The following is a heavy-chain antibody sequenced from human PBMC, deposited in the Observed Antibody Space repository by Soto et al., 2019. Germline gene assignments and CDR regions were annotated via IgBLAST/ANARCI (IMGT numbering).Heavy chain of an antibody. CDR1: GFTFSSYG. CDR3: GGVGY. Sequence: QVQLVESGGGVVQPGRSLRLSCAASGFTFSSYGMHWVRQAPGKGLEWVAVISYDGSNKYYADSVKGQFTISRDNSKNTLYLQMNSLRAEDTAVYYCGGVGYWGQGTLVTVSS. V-gene: IGHV3-30*03. J-gene: IGHJ4*02. D-gene: IGHD3-16*01. CDR2: ISYDGSNK.